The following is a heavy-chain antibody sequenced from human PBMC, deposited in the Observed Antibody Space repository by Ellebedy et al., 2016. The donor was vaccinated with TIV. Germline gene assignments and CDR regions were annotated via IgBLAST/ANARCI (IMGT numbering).Heavy chain of an antibody. CDR2: ISGSGGST. Sequence: GGSLRLXXAASGFTFSSYAMSWVRQAPGKGLEWVSAISGSGGSTYYADSVKGRFTISRDNSKNTLYLQMNSLRAEDTAVYYCAKRHYDSSGYYTFDYWGQGTLVTVSS. CDR1: GFTFSSYA. CDR3: AKRHYDSSGYYTFDY. J-gene: IGHJ4*02. D-gene: IGHD3-22*01. V-gene: IGHV3-23*01.